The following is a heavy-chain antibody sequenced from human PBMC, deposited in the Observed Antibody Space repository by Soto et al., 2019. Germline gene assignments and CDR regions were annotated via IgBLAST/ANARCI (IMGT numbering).Heavy chain of an antibody. V-gene: IGHV4-39*01. J-gene: IGHJ4*02. Sequence: QLQLQESGPGLVKPSETLSLTCTVSGGSISSSSYYWGWIRQPPGKGLEWIGSIYYSGSTYYNPSLKSRVTISVDTSKNQFSLKLSSVTAADTAVYYCARPRYFDWLTETGGRYFDYWGQGTLVTVSS. CDR2: IYYSGST. D-gene: IGHD3-9*01. CDR1: GGSISSSSYY. CDR3: ARPRYFDWLTETGGRYFDY.